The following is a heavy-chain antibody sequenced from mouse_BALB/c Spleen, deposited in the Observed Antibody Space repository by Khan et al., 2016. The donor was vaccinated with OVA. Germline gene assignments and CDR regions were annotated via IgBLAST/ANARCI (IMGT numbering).Heavy chain of an antibody. V-gene: IGHV1-77*01. J-gene: IGHJ3*01. CDR2: IYPGSDNT. CDR3: ASECAAWFPY. D-gene: IGHD6-1*01. CDR1: GYTFTDYY. Sequence: QVQLKQSGAELARPGASVTLSCKASGYTFTDYYINWMRQRTGQGLEWIGEIYPGSDNTYYNEKFKGKATLTADKSSSTAYMQLSRLTSEDSAVYFCASECAAWFPYWGQGTLVTVSA.